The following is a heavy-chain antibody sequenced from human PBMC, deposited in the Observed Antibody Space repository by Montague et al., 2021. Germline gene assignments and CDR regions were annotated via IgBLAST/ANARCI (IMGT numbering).Heavy chain of an antibody. CDR1: GYSISSGYY. CDR3: TRPGGYCTNDTCYFWFAP. D-gene: IGHD2-8*01. V-gene: IGHV4-38-2*02. J-gene: IGHJ5*02. Sequence: SETLSLTCTVSGYSISSGYYWGRIRQPPGKGLEWIGSIYSSGSTYYNPPLKSRVTISADTSKNQFSLKLSSVTAADTAVYYCTRPGGYCTNDTCYFWFAPWGQGILVTVSS. CDR2: IYSSGST.